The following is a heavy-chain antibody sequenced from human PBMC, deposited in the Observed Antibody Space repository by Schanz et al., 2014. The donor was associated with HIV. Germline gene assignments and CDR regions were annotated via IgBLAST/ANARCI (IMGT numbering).Heavy chain of an antibody. CDR1: GFTFSDYP. CDR2: ISTGGERT. Sequence: EVQLVESGGGLVKPGRSLRLSCTTSGFTFSDYPVSWLRQAPGKGLEWVSAISTGGERTFYADSVKGRFTISRDNSKNTLYLQMNSLRAEDTAVYYCAKPEYDSSGNSQSHFDYWGQGTLVTVSS. D-gene: IGHD3-22*01. CDR3: AKPEYDSSGNSQSHFDY. V-gene: IGHV3-23*04. J-gene: IGHJ4*02.